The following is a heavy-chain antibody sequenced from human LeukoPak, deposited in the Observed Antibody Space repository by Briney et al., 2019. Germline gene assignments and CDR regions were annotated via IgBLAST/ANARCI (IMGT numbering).Heavy chain of an antibody. CDR3: AKSIPTIAVAVSTRQ. Sequence: PGGSLRLSCAASGFTFSSYSMNWVRQAPGKGLEWVSYISSSSSTIYYADSVKGRFTISRDNSKNTLYLQMNSLRAEDTAVYYCAKSIPTIAVAVSTRQWGQGTLVTVSS. CDR1: GFTFSSYS. J-gene: IGHJ4*02. D-gene: IGHD6-19*01. V-gene: IGHV3-48*01. CDR2: ISSSSSTI.